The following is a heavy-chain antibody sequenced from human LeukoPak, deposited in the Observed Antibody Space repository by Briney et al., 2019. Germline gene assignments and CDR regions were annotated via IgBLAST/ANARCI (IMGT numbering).Heavy chain of an antibody. CDR2: IYYSGST. J-gene: IGHJ5*02. D-gene: IGHD1-26*01. CDR1: GGSISSYY. V-gene: IGHV4-59*08. CDR3: ARRGDWFDP. Sequence: SETLSLTCTVSGGSISSYYWSWIRQPPGKGLEWIGYIYYSGSTNDNPSLKSRVTISVDTSKNQFSLKLSSVTAADTAVYYCARRGDWFDPWGQGTLVTVSS.